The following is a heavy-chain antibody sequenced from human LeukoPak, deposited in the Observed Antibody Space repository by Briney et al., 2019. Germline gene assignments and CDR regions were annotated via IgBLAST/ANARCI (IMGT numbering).Heavy chain of an antibody. CDR1: GFTFSSYE. Sequence: GGSLRLSCAASGFTFSSYEMNWVRQAPGKGLEWVANIKLDGSEKYYVDSVKGRFTISRDNAKNSLYLQMNSLRAEDTAVYFCARLLCYYDSSRFLTCDAFDIWGQGTMVTVSS. CDR3: ARLLCYYDSSRFLTCDAFDI. D-gene: IGHD3-22*01. V-gene: IGHV3-7*01. CDR2: IKLDGSEK. J-gene: IGHJ3*02.